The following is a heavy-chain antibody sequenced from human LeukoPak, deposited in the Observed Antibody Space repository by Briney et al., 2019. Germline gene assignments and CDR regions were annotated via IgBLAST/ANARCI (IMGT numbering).Heavy chain of an antibody. CDR2: IYYSGST. CDR1: GGSISSYY. D-gene: IGHD7-27*01. V-gene: IGHV4-59*12. J-gene: IGHJ4*02. CDR3: ARDLNWETY. Sequence: PSETLSLTCTVSGGSISSYYWSWIRQPPGKGLEGIGYIYYSGSTIYNPSLKSRVTISVDTSKNQFSLKLSSVTAADTAVYYCARDLNWETYWGQGTLVSVSS.